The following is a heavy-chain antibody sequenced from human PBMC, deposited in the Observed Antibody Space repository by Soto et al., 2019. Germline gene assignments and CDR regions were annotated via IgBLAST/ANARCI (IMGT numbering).Heavy chain of an antibody. V-gene: IGHV3-30*18. D-gene: IGHD3-10*01. Sequence: GGSLRLSCAASGFTFSSYGMHWVRQAPGKGLEWVAVISYDGSNKYYADSVKGRFTISRDNSKNTLYLQMNSLRAEDTAVYYCAKPPGYYGSGTDAFDIWGQGTMVTVSS. CDR2: ISYDGSNK. CDR1: GFTFSSYG. J-gene: IGHJ3*02. CDR3: AKPPGYYGSGTDAFDI.